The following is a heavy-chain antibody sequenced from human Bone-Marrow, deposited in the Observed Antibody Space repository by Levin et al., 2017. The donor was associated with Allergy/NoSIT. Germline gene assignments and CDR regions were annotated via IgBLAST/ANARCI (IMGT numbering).Heavy chain of an antibody. CDR1: GFTFSSYA. D-gene: IGHD2-2*01. J-gene: IGHJ4*02. Sequence: GGSLRLSCEASGFTFSSYAMHWVRQAPGKGLEWVAVISNDGNKKYYADSEKGRFSISRDNSKNTLYLQMNSLRTEDTAVYFCARVTGYCTSTSCDHWGQGTLVTVSS. V-gene: IGHV3-30-3*01. CDR2: ISNDGNKK. CDR3: ARVTGYCTSTSCDH.